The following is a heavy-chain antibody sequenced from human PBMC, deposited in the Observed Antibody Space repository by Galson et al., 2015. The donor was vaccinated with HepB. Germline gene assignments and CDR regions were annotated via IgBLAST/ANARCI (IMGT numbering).Heavy chain of an antibody. D-gene: IGHD4-23*01. V-gene: IGHV1-2*06. CDR3: AKPNTVVTPGAFDI. CDR1: GYTFTGYY. J-gene: IGHJ3*02. CDR2: INPNSGGT. Sequence: SVKVSCKASGYTFTGYYMHWVRQAPGQGLEWMGRINPNSGGTNYAQKFQGRVTMTRDTSISTAYMELSSLRSEDTAVYYCAKPNTVVTPGAFDIWGQGTMVTVSS.